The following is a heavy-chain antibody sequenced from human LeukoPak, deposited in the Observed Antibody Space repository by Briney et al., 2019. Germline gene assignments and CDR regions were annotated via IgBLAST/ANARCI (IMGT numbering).Heavy chain of an antibody. CDR3: STDHCTIYGVVFPDY. CDR1: GFTFNNAW. V-gene: IGHV3-15*01. D-gene: IGHD3-3*01. CDR2: INYKSYGGTA. J-gene: IGHJ4*02. Sequence: PGGSLRLSCAVSGFTFNNAWMSWVRQAPGKGLEWVGLINYKSYGGTADYAAPVKGRFTISRDDSKDTLYLQMNSLKTEDTGVYYCSTDHCTIYGVVFPDYWGQGTLVTVSS.